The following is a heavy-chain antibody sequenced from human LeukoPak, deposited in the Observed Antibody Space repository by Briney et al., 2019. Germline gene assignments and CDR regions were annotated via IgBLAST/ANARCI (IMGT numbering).Heavy chain of an antibody. Sequence: GGSLRLSCAASGFTFNNYAMNWVRQAPGRGLEWVSVISGSGGTTYYADSVKGRFTISRDSSKNTLYLQMNSLRAEDTAVYYCAKVSGGGLYYDGMDVWGQGTTVTVSS. CDR3: AKVSGGGLYYDGMDV. CDR2: ISGSGGTT. D-gene: IGHD1-14*01. J-gene: IGHJ6*02. V-gene: IGHV3-23*01. CDR1: GFTFNNYA.